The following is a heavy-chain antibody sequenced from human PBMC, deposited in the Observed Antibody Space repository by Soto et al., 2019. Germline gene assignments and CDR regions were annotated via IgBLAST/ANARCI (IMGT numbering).Heavy chain of an antibody. D-gene: IGHD3-10*01. CDR3: ARDGGRGYYGSGTYFDF. Sequence: QVHLQESGPGLVKPSQTLSLTCTVSGDSMKGADNYWSWIRQPPGKGLEWLGYIYYNGATYYTPSLESRLTISVGPSKNQFSLKLRSVTAADTAVDFCARDGGRGYYGSGTYFDFWGQGTLVTVSS. J-gene: IGHJ4*02. V-gene: IGHV4-30-4*08. CDR2: IYYNGAT. CDR1: GDSMKGADNY.